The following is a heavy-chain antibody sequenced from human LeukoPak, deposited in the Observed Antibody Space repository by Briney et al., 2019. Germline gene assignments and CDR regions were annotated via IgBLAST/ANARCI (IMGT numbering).Heavy chain of an antibody. CDR2: ISGNGGGT. CDR3: AKSFGYSRSWFDN. CDR1: GFXFSGAW. Sequence: GGSLRLSCAASGFXFSGAWICWVRQAPGKGLEWVSGISGNGGGTYYADSVKGRFTISRDNSKNTLYLQMNSLRVGDTAVYYCAKSFGYSRSWFDNWGQGTLVTVSS. J-gene: IGHJ4*02. V-gene: IGHV3-23*01. D-gene: IGHD6-13*01.